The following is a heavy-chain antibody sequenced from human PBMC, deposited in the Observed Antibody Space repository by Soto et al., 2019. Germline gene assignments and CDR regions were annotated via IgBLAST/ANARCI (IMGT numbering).Heavy chain of an antibody. CDR1: GYTFTTSR. V-gene: IGHV5-51*01. CDR3: ARLRGRGYSGHDSNGYDY. D-gene: IGHD5-12*01. CDR2: IDPGDSDT. Sequence: EVLKTSLRGSGYTFTTSRIALVRQMPGKGVEGMGLIDPGDSDTRYNPSYQGQLTISADKSIRTVYLQWSSLKDSDSAMYFCARLRGRGYSGHDSNGYDYWGQGTLVTVYS. J-gene: IGHJ4*02.